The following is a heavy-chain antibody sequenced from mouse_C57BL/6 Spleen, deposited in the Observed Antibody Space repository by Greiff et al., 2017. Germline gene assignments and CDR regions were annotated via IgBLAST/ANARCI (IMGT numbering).Heavy chain of an antibody. J-gene: IGHJ4*01. CDR1: GYTFTDYY. D-gene: IGHD1-1*01. V-gene: IGHV1-75*01. CDR3: ARGRFITTDYYAMDY. CDR2: IFPGSGST. Sequence: QVQLKQSGPELVKPGASVKISCKASGYTFTDYYINWVKQRPGQGLEWIGWIFPGSGSTYYNEKFKGKATLTVDKSSSTAYMLLSSLTSDDAAIYFCARGRFITTDYYAMDYWGQGTSVTVSS.